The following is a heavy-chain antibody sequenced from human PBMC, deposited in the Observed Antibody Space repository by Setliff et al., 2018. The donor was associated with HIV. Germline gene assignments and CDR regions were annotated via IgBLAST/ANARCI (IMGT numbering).Heavy chain of an antibody. J-gene: IGHJ6*03. CDR3: ARGIGIFGVVYYYYYMDV. CDR2: INHSGRA. V-gene: IGHV4-34*01. D-gene: IGHD3-3*01. Sequence: PSETLSLTCAVYGESFSGYYWSWIRQPAGKGLEWLGEINHSGRAKYNPSLKSRASISADTSKDQFSLKLSSVTAADTAVYYCARGIGIFGVVYYYYYMDVWGKGTTVTVSS. CDR1: GESFSGYY.